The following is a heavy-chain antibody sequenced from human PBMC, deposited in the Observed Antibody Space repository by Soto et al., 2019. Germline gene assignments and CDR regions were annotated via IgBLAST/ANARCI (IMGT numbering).Heavy chain of an antibody. Sequence: QVQFVQSRAEVKKPGASVKVSCKTPCYTFTRYNIHWVRQAPGQRHEWMGWINVGNGNTRYSQKFQGRLTLTRDTPGNTAYLELNSLISEDTAVYYCATPQDYDGCLDSWGQGTLVTVSS. CDR1: CYTFTRYN. D-gene: IGHD3-22*01. CDR2: INVGNGNT. V-gene: IGHV1-3*01. J-gene: IGHJ4*02. CDR3: ATPQDYDGCLDS.